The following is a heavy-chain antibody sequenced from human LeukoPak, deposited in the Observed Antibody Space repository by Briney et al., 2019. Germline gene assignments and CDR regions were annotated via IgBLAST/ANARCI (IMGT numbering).Heavy chain of an antibody. Sequence: GGSLRLSCAASGFTFSDYAIHWVRQAPGKGLEYVSVISGNGGTTYYANSVKGRFTISRDNSKNTVYLQMGSLRAEDVAVYYCARGTGTTDYWGQGTLVTVSS. D-gene: IGHD1-7*01. CDR2: ISGNGGTT. V-gene: IGHV3-64*01. CDR1: GFTFSDYA. J-gene: IGHJ4*02. CDR3: ARGTGTTDY.